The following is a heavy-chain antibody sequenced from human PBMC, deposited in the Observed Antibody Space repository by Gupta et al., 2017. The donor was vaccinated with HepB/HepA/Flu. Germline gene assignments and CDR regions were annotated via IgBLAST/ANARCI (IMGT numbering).Heavy chain of an antibody. CDR3: ARVAVEYSSSSGFSRVTDY. V-gene: IGHV3-48*03. Sequence: EVQLVESGGGLVQPGGSLRLSCAASGFPFSSYEMNWVRQAPGKGLEWVSYISSSGSTIYYADSVKGRFTISRDNAKNSLYLQMNSLRAEDTAVYYCARVAVEYSSSSGFSRVTDYWGQGTLVTVSS. J-gene: IGHJ4*02. CDR2: ISSSGSTI. CDR1: GFPFSSYE. D-gene: IGHD6-6*01.